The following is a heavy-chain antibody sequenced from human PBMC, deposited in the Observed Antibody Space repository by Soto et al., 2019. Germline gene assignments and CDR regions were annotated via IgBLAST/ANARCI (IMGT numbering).Heavy chain of an antibody. CDR1: GSSVSSGSYY. V-gene: IGHV4-61*01. CDR2: IYYSGST. Sequence: SETLSLTCTVSGSSVSSGSYYWSWIRQPPGKGLEWIGYIYYSGSTNYNPALKSRVTISVDTSKNQFSLKLSSVTAADTAVYYCARGALVYSGYDLNWFDPWGQGTLVTVSS. J-gene: IGHJ5*02. D-gene: IGHD5-12*01. CDR3: ARGALVYSGYDLNWFDP.